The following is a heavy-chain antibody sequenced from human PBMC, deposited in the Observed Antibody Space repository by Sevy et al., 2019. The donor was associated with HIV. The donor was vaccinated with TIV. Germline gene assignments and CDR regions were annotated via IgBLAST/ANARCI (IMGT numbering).Heavy chain of an antibody. CDR3: ATANIPTTSPSFYYHFDY. CDR1: GYSFTNYW. D-gene: IGHD3-10*01. Sequence: GESLKISCQGSGYSFTNYWIAWVRQMPGKGLEWVGIIYPCDSDIRYSPSFQGQVTSSSEKSINTAYLQWSSLKASDTAMYYCATANIPTTSPSFYYHFDYWGQGTLVTVSS. CDR2: IYPCDSDI. J-gene: IGHJ4*02. V-gene: IGHV5-51*01.